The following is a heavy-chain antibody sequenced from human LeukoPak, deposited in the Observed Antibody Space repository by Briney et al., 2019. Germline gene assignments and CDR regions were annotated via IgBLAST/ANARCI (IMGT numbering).Heavy chain of an antibody. CDR3: ARLSSSFGGSSLDY. CDR2: IYYSGST. D-gene: IGHD3-16*01. CDR1: GGSISSYY. V-gene: IGHV4-59*01. J-gene: IGHJ4*02. Sequence: SETLSLTCTVSGGSISSYYWSWIRQPPGKGLEWIGYIYYSGSTNYNPSLKSRVTISVDTSKNQFSLKLSSVTAADTAVYYCARLSSSFGGSSLDYWGQGTLVTVSS.